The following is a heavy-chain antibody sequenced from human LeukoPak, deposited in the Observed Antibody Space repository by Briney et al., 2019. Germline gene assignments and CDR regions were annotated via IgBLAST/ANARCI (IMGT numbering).Heavy chain of an antibody. Sequence: SETLSLTCTVSGGSISSYYWSWIRQPPGKGLEWIGYIYYSGSTNYNPSLKSRVTISVDTSKKQFSLKLSSVTAADTAVYYCARDYHDYYDSNGYDYWGQGTLVTVSS. CDR1: GGSISSYY. J-gene: IGHJ4*02. D-gene: IGHD3-22*01. CDR3: ARDYHDYYDSNGYDY. V-gene: IGHV4-59*01. CDR2: IYYSGST.